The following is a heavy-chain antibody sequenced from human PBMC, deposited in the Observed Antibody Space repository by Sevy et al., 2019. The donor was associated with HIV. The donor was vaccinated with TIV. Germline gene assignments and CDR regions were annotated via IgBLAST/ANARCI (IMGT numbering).Heavy chain of an antibody. CDR2: ISTSRSDI. Sequence: GGSLRLSCAASGFTFSSYNMNWVRQAPGKGLEWLAYISTSRSDIYYAGSLKGRFTISRDNAKNSLYLQMNSLRDEDTAVYDCAREADYYDGSGYQYDYWGHGTLVTVSS. CDR3: AREADYYDGSGYQYDY. V-gene: IGHV3-48*02. D-gene: IGHD3-22*01. CDR1: GFTFSSYN. J-gene: IGHJ4*01.